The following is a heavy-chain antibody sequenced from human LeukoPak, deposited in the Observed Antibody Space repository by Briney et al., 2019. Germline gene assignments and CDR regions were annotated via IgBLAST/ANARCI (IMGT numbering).Heavy chain of an antibody. Sequence: GASVKVSCKASGYTFTSYYMHWVRQAPGQGLEWMGIINPSAGSTSYAQKFQGRVTMTRDTSTSTVYMELSSLRSEDTAVYYCARAVAGTEVFDHWGQGTLVTVSS. CDR3: ARAVAGTEVFDH. D-gene: IGHD6-19*01. CDR2: INPSAGST. CDR1: GYTFTSYY. J-gene: IGHJ4*02. V-gene: IGHV1-46*01.